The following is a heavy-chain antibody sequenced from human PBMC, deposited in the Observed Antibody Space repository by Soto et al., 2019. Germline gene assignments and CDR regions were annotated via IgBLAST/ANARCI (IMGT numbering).Heavy chain of an antibody. D-gene: IGHD3-3*01. J-gene: IGHJ4*02. Sequence: SETLSLTCSASGYLISSGYYWGWVRQTPGKGLEWLGSIDYSGRTYTNPSLKSRASASVDLTKNQFPLNLSPVTADDTAEFFFARDLRSGYDAYYFDYWGQGTLVTVSS. CDR2: IDYSGRT. CDR1: GYLISSGYY. V-gene: IGHV4-38-2*02. CDR3: ARDLRSGYDAYYFDY.